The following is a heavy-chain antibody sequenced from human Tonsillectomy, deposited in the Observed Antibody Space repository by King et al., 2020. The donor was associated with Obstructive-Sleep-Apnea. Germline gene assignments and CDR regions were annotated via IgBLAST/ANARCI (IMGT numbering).Heavy chain of an antibody. Sequence: MQLQESGPGLVKPSETLSLTCTVSGGSIRSYYWSWIRQAPGKGLEWIGYIYYSGGTNYNPPLKSRVTISVDTSKNQFFLKLSSVTAADTAIYYCARRDYYYYGVDVWGQGTTVTVSS. V-gene: IGHV4-59*08. CDR3: ARRDYYYYGVDV. CDR2: IYYSGGT. J-gene: IGHJ6*02. CDR1: GGSIRSYY.